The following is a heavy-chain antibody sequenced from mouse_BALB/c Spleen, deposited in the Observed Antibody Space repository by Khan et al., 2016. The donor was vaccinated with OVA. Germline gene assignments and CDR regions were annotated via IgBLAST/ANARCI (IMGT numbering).Heavy chain of an antibody. CDR1: GYSITSDYA. CDR3: ARVYGGDFDY. D-gene: IGHD1-1*01. CDR2: ISYSGNT. J-gene: IGHJ2*02. Sequence: EVQLKQSGPGLVKPSQSLSLTCTVTGYSITSDYAWNWIRQFPGNKLEWMGFISYSGNTKYNPSLKSRFSITRDTSKNQFFLQLNSVTTEDTATYYCARVYGGDFDYGGQGTSLTVSS. V-gene: IGHV3-2*02.